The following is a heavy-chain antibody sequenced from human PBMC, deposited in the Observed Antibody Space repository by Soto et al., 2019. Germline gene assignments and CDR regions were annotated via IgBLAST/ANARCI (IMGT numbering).Heavy chain of an antibody. CDR2: IHHSGRT. J-gene: IGHJ4*02. CDR1: GDSISSDKW. V-gene: IGHV4-4*02. CDR3: ARGGDWQFDS. Sequence: QVQLQESGPGLVKPSGTLSLTCAVSGDSISSDKWWSWVRQPPGKGLEWIGEIHHSGRTNYNPSLKSRVTILVETYNNQVTLELRSMAAADTAVYYCARGGDWQFDSWGKGTLVNVSS. D-gene: IGHD2-21*02.